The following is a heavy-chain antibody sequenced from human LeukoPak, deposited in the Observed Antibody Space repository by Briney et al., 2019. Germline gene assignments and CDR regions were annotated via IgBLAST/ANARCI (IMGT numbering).Heavy chain of an antibody. V-gene: IGHV3-30*03. J-gene: IGHJ5*02. Sequence: GGSLRLSCPVSGFTFSSNWMSWVSQAPGKGLEWVAVISYDGSNKYYADYVKGRFTISRDNSKNTLYLQMNSLRAEDTAVYYCARGPNLYYDSSGYYSWEHWFDPWGQGTLVTVSS. CDR3: ARGPNLYYDSSGYYSWEHWFDP. CDR2: ISYDGSNK. CDR1: GFTFSSNW. D-gene: IGHD3-22*01.